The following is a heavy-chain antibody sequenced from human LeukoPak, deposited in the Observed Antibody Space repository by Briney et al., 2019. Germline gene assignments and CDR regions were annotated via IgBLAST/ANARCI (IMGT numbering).Heavy chain of an antibody. CDR3: ARQRLYDSGAYFDY. Sequence: SETLSLTCTVSGGSISSSTYYWDWIHQPPGKGLQWFGSIYYSGSTYYNPSLESRVTISVDTSKNQFTLKLSSVTAADTAMYYCARQRLYDSGAYFDYWGQGTLVTVSS. V-gene: IGHV4-39*01. D-gene: IGHD3-22*01. J-gene: IGHJ4*02. CDR1: GGSISSSTYY. CDR2: IYYSGST.